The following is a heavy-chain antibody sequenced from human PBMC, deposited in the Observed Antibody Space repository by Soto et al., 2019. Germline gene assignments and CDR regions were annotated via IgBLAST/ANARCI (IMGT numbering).Heavy chain of an antibody. Sequence: SETLSLTCTVSGGSISSYYWSWIRQPPGKGLEWIGYIYYSGSTNYNPSLKSRVTISVDTSKNQFSLKLSSVTAADTAVYYCARLYCSSTSCYFDYWGQGTLVTVSS. CDR2: IYYSGST. CDR3: ARLYCSSTSCYFDY. V-gene: IGHV4-59*08. CDR1: GGSISSYY. D-gene: IGHD2-2*01. J-gene: IGHJ4*02.